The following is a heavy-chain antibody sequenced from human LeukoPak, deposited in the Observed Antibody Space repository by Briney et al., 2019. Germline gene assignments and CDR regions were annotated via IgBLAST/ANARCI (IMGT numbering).Heavy chain of an antibody. CDR1: GFTVSSNY. Sequence: GGSLRLSCAASGFTVSSNYMSWVRQAPGKGLEWVSVIYSGGSTYYADSVKGRFTISRDNSKNTLYLQMNSLRAEDTAVYYCARHSSEGGSYYSSYFDYWGQGTRVTVSS. CDR3: ARHSSEGGSYYSSYFDY. D-gene: IGHD1-26*01. V-gene: IGHV3-66*04. CDR2: IYSGGST. J-gene: IGHJ4*02.